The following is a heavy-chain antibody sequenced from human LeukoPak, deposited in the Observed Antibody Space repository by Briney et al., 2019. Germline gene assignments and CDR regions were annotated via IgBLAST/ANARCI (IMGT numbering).Heavy chain of an antibody. V-gene: IGHV3-23*01. D-gene: IGHD2-21*02. CDR1: GFTFSSYA. J-gene: IGHJ4*02. CDR3: AKDSREVVTAIFGY. Sequence: PRGSLRLSCAASGFTFSSYAMSWVRQAPGKGLEWVSDISGSGGSTYYADSVKGRYTISRDNSKNTLYLQMNSLRAEDTAVYYCAKDSREVVTAIFGYWGQGTLVTVSS. CDR2: ISGSGGST.